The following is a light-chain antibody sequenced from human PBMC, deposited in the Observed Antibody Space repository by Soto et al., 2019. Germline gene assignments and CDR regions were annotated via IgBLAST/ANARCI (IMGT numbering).Light chain of an antibody. CDR3: CSYAGRYTYV. V-gene: IGLV2-14*03. J-gene: IGLJ1*01. CDR1: SSDVGGYNY. CDR2: EVS. Sequence: QSVLTQPASVSGSPGQSITISCTGTSSDVGGYNYVSWYQQHPGKGPKLMIYEVSNRPSGVSNRFSGSKSGNTATLTISGLQAEDEADYYCCSYAGRYTYVFGTGTKVTVL.